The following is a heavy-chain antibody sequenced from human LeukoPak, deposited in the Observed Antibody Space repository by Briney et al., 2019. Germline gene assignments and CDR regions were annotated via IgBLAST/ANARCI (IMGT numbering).Heavy chain of an antibody. CDR2: ISAYNGNT. V-gene: IGHV1-18*01. CDR3: ARDRRGYSYGYFDY. D-gene: IGHD5-18*01. Sequence: GASVKVSCKASGYTFTSYVISWVRQAPGQGLAWMGWISAYNGNTNYAQKLQGRVTMTTDTSTSTAYMELRSLRSDDTAVYYCARDRRGYSYGYFDYWGQGTLVTVSS. CDR1: GYTFTSYV. J-gene: IGHJ4*02.